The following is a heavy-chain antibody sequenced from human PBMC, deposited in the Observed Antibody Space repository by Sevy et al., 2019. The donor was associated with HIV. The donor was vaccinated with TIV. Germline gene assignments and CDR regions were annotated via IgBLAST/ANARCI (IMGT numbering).Heavy chain of an antibody. CDR1: GFTVNSNY. CDR2: IHSGDTT. Sequence: GGSLRLSCAASGFTVNSNYMTWVRQAPGKGLEGVSVIHSGDTTYNADSVKDRFTISRDDYHNTLYQHMSSLRAEDTAVYYCARGKSGYGYALNYWGQGTLVTVSS. D-gene: IGHD5-18*01. J-gene: IGHJ4*02. V-gene: IGHV3-66*01. CDR3: ARGKSGYGYALNY.